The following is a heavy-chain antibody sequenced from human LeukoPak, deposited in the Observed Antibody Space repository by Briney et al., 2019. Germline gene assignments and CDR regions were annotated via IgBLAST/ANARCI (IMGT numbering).Heavy chain of an antibody. D-gene: IGHD5-18*01. CDR3: ARGVGWIQLWLTRIFDY. J-gene: IGHJ4*02. CDR2: INHSGST. V-gene: IGHV4-34*01. Sequence: SETLSLTCAVYGGSFSGYYWSWIRQPPGKGLEWIGEINHSGSTNYNPSLKSRVTISVDTSKNQFSLKLSSVTAAVTAVYYCARGVGWIQLWLTRIFDYWGQGTLVTVSS. CDR1: GGSFSGYY.